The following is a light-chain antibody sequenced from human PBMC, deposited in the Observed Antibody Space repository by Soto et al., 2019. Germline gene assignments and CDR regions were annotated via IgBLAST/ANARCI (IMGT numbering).Light chain of an antibody. Sequence: MTQSPATLSVSPGERATLSCRASQFIGSSLAWYQQKPGEAPRLLMYDASSRATGIPARFTGSGSGTAFTLTISSLQSEDFAIYYCQQYNNWPPLTFGGGSKAEIK. CDR1: QFIGSS. V-gene: IGKV3-15*01. CDR3: QQYNNWPPLT. CDR2: DAS. J-gene: IGKJ4*01.